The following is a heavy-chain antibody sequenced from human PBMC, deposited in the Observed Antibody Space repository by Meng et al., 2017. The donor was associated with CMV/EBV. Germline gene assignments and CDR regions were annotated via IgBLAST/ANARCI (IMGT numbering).Heavy chain of an antibody. CDR3: ARELPGVVDSLIYYYGMDV. Sequence: GGSLRLSCAASGFTVSSNYMSWVRQAPGKGLEWVSVIYSGGSTYYADSVKGRFTISRDNSKNTLYLQMNSLRAEDTAVYYCARELPGVVDSLIYYYGMDVWGQGTTVTVSS. CDR2: IYSGGST. CDR1: GFTVSSNY. D-gene: IGHD2-8*01. V-gene: IGHV3-66*02. J-gene: IGHJ6*02.